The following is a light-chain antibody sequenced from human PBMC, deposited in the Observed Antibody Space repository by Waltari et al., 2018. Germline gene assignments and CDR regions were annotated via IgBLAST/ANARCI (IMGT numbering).Light chain of an antibody. Sequence: DIQMTQSPSSVSASVGDRVSITCRASQGISSWLVWYQQKPGKAPNHLIYAASSLQSGVPSRFSAYGSGTDCTLTISSLQPEDFATYYCQQAYSFPLTFGGGTKVQIK. V-gene: IGKV1-12*01. CDR3: QQAYSFPLT. CDR1: QGISSW. J-gene: IGKJ4*01. CDR2: AAS.